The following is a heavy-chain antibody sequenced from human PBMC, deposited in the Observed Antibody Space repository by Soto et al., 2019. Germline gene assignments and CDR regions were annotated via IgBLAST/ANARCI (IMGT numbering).Heavy chain of an antibody. J-gene: IGHJ3*02. D-gene: IGHD5-12*01. V-gene: IGHV3-48*02. CDR2: IGSSTSTI. Sequence: EVQLVESGGGLVQPGGSLRLSCAASGFTFSSYSMNWVRQAPGKGLAWVSYIGSSTSTIYYADSVKGRFTISRDNVKNSLYLQMNSLRDEDTAVYYCARGSGYDDAFDIWAQGTMVTVSS. CDR1: GFTFSSYS. CDR3: ARGSGYDDAFDI.